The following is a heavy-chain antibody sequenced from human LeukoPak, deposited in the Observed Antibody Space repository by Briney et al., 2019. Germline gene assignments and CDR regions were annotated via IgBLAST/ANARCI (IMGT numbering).Heavy chain of an antibody. CDR3: ARDWADPDYDYYDTSGYYGDFDY. J-gene: IGHJ4*02. Sequence: GGSLRLSCAASGFTFSSYGMSWVRQAPGKGLEWVSAISGSGGSTYYADSVKGRFTISRDNSKNTVYLQMNSLRAEDTAVYYCARDWADPDYDYYDTSGYYGDFDYWGQGTLVTVSS. D-gene: IGHD3-22*01. V-gene: IGHV3-23*01. CDR2: ISGSGGST. CDR1: GFTFSSYG.